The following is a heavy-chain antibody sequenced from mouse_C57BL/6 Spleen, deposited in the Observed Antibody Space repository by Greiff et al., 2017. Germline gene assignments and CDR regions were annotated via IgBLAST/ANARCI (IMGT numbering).Heavy chain of an antibody. D-gene: IGHD1-1*01. CDR3: ARNRETQLRPFAY. V-gene: IGHV1-53*01. CDR1: GYTFTSYW. Sequence: QVQLQQPGTELVKPGASVKLSCKASGYTFTSYWMHWVKQRPGQGLEWIGKINPSNGGTKYNEKFQGKATLTVDKSSSTAYMQLSSLTSEDSAVYYCARNRETQLRPFAYWGQGPLVTVSA. CDR2: INPSNGGT. J-gene: IGHJ3*01.